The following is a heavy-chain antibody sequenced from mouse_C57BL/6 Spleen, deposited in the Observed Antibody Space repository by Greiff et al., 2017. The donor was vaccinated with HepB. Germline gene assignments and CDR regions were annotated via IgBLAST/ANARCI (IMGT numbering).Heavy chain of an antibody. CDR3: ARFITTVAYWYFDV. J-gene: IGHJ1*03. CDR1: GYSFTGYY. CDR2: INPSTGGT. V-gene: IGHV1-42*01. D-gene: IGHD1-1*01. Sequence: DVKLVESGPELVKPGASVKISCKASGYSFTGYYMNWVKQSPEKSLEWIGEINPSTGGTTYNQKFKAKATLTVDKSSSTAYMQLKSLTSEDSAVYYCARFITTVAYWYFDVWGTGTTVTVSS.